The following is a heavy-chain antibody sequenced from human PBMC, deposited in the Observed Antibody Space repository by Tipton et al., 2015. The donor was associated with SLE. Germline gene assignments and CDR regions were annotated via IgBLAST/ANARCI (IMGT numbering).Heavy chain of an antibody. D-gene: IGHD2-15*01. J-gene: IGHJ4*02. Sequence: SLRLSCAASGFTVSSNYMSWVRQAPGKGLEWVSVIYSGGSTYYADSVKGRFTISRDNSKNTLYLQMNSLRAEDTAVYYCARGGCSGGSCYLPFDYWGQGTLVTVSS. CDR3: ARGGCSGGSCYLPFDY. CDR2: IYSGGST. CDR1: GFTVSSNY. V-gene: IGHV3-66*01.